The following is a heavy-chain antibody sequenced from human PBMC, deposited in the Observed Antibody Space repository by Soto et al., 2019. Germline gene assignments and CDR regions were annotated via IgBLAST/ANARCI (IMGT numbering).Heavy chain of an antibody. J-gene: IGHJ6*04. CDR1: GYTFTGYY. D-gene: IGHD1-26*01. V-gene: IGHV1-2*04. Sequence: QVQLVQSGAEVKKPGASVKVSCKASGYTFTGYYMHWVRQAHGQGLDWLGWINPNSGGTNYAQKFQGWDTMNRETSIRTAYLEVSMLKSDDTAVYDCARLRGSDSGSYYDYGMDVWGKGTTVTVSS. CDR2: INPNSGGT. CDR3: ARLRGSDSGSYYDYGMDV.